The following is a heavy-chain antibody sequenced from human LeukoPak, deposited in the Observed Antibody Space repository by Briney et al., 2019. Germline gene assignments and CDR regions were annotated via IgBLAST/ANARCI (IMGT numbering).Heavy chain of an antibody. V-gene: IGHV4-34*01. D-gene: IGHD6-19*01. Sequence: SETLSLTCAVYGGSFSGFYWSWIRQPPGKGLEWIGEINHSGSTNYNPSLKSRVTISVDKSKNQFSLKPSSVTAADTAVYYCARGVGSGWIDAFDIWGQGTMVTVSS. J-gene: IGHJ3*02. CDR1: GGSFSGFY. CDR2: INHSGST. CDR3: ARGVGSGWIDAFDI.